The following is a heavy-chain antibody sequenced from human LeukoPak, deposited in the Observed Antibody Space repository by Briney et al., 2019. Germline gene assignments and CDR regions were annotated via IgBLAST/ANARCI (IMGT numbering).Heavy chain of an antibody. D-gene: IGHD3-22*01. CDR1: GGSISSSSYY. V-gene: IGHV4-39*07. CDR3: ARGPYDSSGYYYFDY. CDR2: INHSGST. J-gene: IGHJ4*02. Sequence: SETLSLTCTVSGGSISSSSYYWGWIRQPPGKGLEWIGEINHSGSTNYNPSLKSRVTISVDTSKNQFSLKLSSVTAADTAVYYCARGPYDSSGYYYFDYWGQGTLVTVSS.